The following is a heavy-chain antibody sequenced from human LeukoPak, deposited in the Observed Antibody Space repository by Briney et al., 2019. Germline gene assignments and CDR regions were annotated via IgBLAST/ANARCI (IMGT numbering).Heavy chain of an antibody. D-gene: IGHD3-3*01. CDR3: ARQGSGNHWAFDY. V-gene: IGHV4-39*01. CDR2: IYYSGST. J-gene: IGHJ4*02. Sequence: SSETLSLTCTVSGDSISNTNYYWGWIRQTPEKGLEWIATIYYSGSTYYKPSLKSRATISVDTSKNQFSLRLHSVTAADTAVYYCARQGSGNHWAFDYWGQGTLVTVSS. CDR1: GDSISNTNYY.